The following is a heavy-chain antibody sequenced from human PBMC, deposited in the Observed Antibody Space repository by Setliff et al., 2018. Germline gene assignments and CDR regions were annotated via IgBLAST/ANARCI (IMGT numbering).Heavy chain of an antibody. CDR1: GDSFSDYY. J-gene: IGHJ1*01. Sequence: SETLSLTCAVYGDSFSDYYWSWIRQPPGKGLEWIAEINHSGSTNYNPSLKSRASLSVDTSKNQFSLRLTSVTAADTAVYYCARVDFTMLQGVLGQWGQGTLVTVSS. D-gene: IGHD3-10*01. CDR3: ARVDFTMLQGVLGQ. CDR2: INHSGST. V-gene: IGHV4-34*01.